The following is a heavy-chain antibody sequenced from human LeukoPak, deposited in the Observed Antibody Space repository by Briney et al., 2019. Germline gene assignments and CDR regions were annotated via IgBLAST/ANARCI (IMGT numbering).Heavy chain of an antibody. CDR2: VYYAGST. J-gene: IGHJ4*02. Sequence: LSETLSLTCTVSGGSISNYYWSWIRQPPGKGLEWIGYVYYAGSTNYNPSLKSRVTISVGTSKNHFSLKLSSVTAADTAVYYCARYVASGLDYWGQGTLVTVSS. V-gene: IGHV4-59*01. CDR3: ARYVASGLDY. D-gene: IGHD5-12*01. CDR1: GGSISNYY.